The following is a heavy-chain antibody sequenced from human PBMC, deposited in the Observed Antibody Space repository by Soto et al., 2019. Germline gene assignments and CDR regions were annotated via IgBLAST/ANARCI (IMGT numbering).Heavy chain of an antibody. Sequence: QVQLVQSGAEVKKPGASVKVSCQASGYTLTYYDLHWVRQAPGQGLGWMAMLNPRISTTSYAQKFRGRLTVIRDTSTGTVYMELNSLTSEDTAVYYCARPAANILFPHFDLWGRGTLVSVSS. J-gene: IGHJ2*01. D-gene: IGHD2-15*01. CDR3: ARPAANILFPHFDL. CDR1: GYTLTYYD. V-gene: IGHV1-46*01. CDR2: LNPRISTT.